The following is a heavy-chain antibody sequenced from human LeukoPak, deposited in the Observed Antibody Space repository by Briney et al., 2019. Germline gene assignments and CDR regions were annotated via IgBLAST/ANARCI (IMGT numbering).Heavy chain of an antibody. V-gene: IGHV1-2*04. J-gene: IGHJ6*02. Sequence: ASVKVSCKASGYTFTGYYMHWVRQAPGQGLEWMGWINPNSGGTNYAQKFQGWVTMTRDTSISTAYMELSRLRSDDTAVYYCARGRPITMVVVIESYGMDVWGQGTTVTVSS. CDR3: ARGRPITMVVVIESYGMDV. CDR2: INPNSGGT. D-gene: IGHD3-22*01. CDR1: GYTFTGYY.